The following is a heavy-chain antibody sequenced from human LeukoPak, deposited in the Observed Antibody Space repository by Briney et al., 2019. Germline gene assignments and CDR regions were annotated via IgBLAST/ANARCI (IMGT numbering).Heavy chain of an antibody. V-gene: IGHV3-66*01. Sequence: GGSPRLSCAASGFTVSSNYMNWVRQAPGKGLEWVSVIYSGGSTYYADSVKDRFTISRDNSKNTLFLQLNSLRAEDTALYYCARDQGGITRYWGQGTLATVSS. D-gene: IGHD3-10*01. CDR2: IYSGGST. J-gene: IGHJ4*02. CDR3: ARDQGGITRY. CDR1: GFTVSSNY.